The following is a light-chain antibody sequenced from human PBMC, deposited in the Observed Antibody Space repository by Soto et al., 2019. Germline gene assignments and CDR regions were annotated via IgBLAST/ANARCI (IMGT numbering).Light chain of an antibody. Sequence: EIVLTQSPGTLSLSPGERATLSCRASQRISNSYLAWDQQKPGQAPRLLLYDASSRATGIPDRVSGSGSGADVTLTISRLEPEDFAVDYCQQYARPPFAFGQGTKVEIK. CDR3: QQYARPPFA. CDR1: QRISNSY. CDR2: DAS. J-gene: IGKJ2*01. V-gene: IGKV3-20*01.